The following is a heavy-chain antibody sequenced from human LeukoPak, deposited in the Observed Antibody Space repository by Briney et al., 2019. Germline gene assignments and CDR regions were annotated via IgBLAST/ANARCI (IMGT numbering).Heavy chain of an antibody. V-gene: IGHV3-23*01. J-gene: IGHJ4*02. CDR1: GFTFSSYA. Sequence: PGGSLRLSCAASGFTFSSYALSWVRQAPGKGLEWVSAISGSGGSTYYADSVKGRFTISRDNSKNTLYLQMSSLRAEDTAVYCYAKSGQSVGYDFWSGKPDYYFDYWGQGTLVSVSS. CDR2: ISGSGGST. D-gene: IGHD3-3*01. CDR3: AKSGQSVGYDFWSGKPDYYFDY.